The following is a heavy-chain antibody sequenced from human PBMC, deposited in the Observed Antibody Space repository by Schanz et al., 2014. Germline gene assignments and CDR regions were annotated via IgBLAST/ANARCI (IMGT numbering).Heavy chain of an antibody. CDR1: GFPFSDYF. V-gene: IGHV3-11*04. CDR2: IGNGGVTI. J-gene: IGHJ4*02. CDR3: ARESASDIVLGPGAVFDH. Sequence: QVQLVDSGGGLVKPGGSLRLSCTASGFPFSDYFMAWIRQPPGWGLEWVSYIGNGGVTIYYADSVKGRFTISRDNSKNTVYLQMNSLRHGDTAVYYCARESASDIVLGPGAVFDHWGQGILVTVSS. D-gene: IGHD2-2*01.